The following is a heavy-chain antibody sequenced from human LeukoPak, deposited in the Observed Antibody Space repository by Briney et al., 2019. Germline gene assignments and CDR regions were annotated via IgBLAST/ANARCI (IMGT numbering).Heavy chain of an antibody. V-gene: IGHV1-69*04. CDR2: IIPILGIA. D-gene: IGHD1-26*01. J-gene: IGHJ4*02. CDR1: GGTFSSYT. Sequence: SVKVSCKASGGTFSSYTISWVRQAPGQGLEWMGRIIPILGIANYAQKFQGRVTITADKSTSTAYMELSSLRSEDTAVYYRARDPVRDEWELLGYWGQGTLVTVSS. CDR3: ARDPVRDEWELLGY.